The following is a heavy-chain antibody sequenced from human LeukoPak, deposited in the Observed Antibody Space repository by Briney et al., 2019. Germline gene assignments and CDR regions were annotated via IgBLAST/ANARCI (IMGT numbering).Heavy chain of an antibody. CDR1: GYTFTSYD. D-gene: IGHD3-16*01. Sequence: ASVKVSCKASGYTFTSYDINWVRQATGQGLEWMGWMNPNSGNTGYAQKFQGRVTITRNISISTAYMELSSLRSEDTAVYYCARGLWVGDYYYYMDVWGKGTTVTVSS. J-gene: IGHJ6*03. CDR2: MNPNSGNT. V-gene: IGHV1-8*03. CDR3: ARGLWVGDYYYYMDV.